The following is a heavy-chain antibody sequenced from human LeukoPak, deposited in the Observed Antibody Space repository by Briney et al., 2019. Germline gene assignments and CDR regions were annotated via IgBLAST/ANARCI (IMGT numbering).Heavy chain of an antibody. Sequence: ASETLSLTCTVSGGSISSYYWSWIRQPPGKGLEWIGYIYYSGSTNYNPSLKSRVTISVDTSKNQFSLKLSSVTAADTAVYYCARDKGMRGPAAKALDPWGQGTLVTVSS. CDR2: IYYSGST. CDR3: ARDKGMRGPAAKALDP. J-gene: IGHJ5*02. V-gene: IGHV4-59*01. CDR1: GGSISSYY. D-gene: IGHD2-2*01.